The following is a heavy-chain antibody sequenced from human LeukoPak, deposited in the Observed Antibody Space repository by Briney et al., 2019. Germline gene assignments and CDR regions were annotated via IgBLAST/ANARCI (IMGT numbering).Heavy chain of an antibody. CDR2: ILPIFGTT. Sequence: HRASVKVSCKASGYTFTTYAMNWVRQAPGQGLEWMGGILPIFGTTNYAQTFQARVTITADESTSTAYMEMSSLRSEDTAVYYCGRVSCGGNCYSLIGTFDIWGQGTMVTVSS. J-gene: IGHJ3*02. CDR3: GRVSCGGNCYSLIGTFDI. CDR1: GYTFTTYA. D-gene: IGHD2-15*01. V-gene: IGHV1-69*13.